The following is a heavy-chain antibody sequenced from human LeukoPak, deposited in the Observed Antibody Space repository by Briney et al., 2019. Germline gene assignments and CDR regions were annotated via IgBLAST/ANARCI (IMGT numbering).Heavy chain of an antibody. CDR1: GYTFTSYA. J-gene: IGHJ5*02. V-gene: IGHV1-3*01. CDR3: ARDLLSPISTVTREGRFDP. Sequence: ASVKVSCKASGYTFTSYAMHWVRQAPGQRLEWMGWINAGNGNTKYSQKFQGRVTITRDTSASTAYMELSSLRSEDTAVYYCARDLLSPISTVTREGRFDPWGQGTLVTVSS. CDR2: INAGNGNT. D-gene: IGHD4-17*01.